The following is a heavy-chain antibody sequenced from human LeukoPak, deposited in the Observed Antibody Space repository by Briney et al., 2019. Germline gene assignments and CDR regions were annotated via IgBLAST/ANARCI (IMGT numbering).Heavy chain of an antibody. V-gene: IGHV4-39*07. J-gene: IGHJ3*02. CDR3: ARDRGFYYGSHAFDI. CDR2: VYYTGST. CDR1: GDSITNSVYY. D-gene: IGHD3-10*01. Sequence: SETLSLTCSVSGDSITNSVYYWGWIRQPPGKGLEWIGSVYYTGSTYYDPSLKSRVTISVDTSTNQFSLKLSSVTAADTAVYYCARDRGFYYGSHAFDIWGQGTMVTVSS.